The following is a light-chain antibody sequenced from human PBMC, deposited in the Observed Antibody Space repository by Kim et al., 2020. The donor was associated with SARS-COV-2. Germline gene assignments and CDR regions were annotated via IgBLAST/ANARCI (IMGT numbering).Light chain of an antibody. J-gene: IGKJ4*01. Sequence: SPGERVTLSGRASQSVSTNLAWFQQKPGQAPRLLIQGASTRATGIPARFSGSGSGTDFTLTISSLQSEDFAMYYCQQYNNWPPLTFGGGTKVDIK. V-gene: IGKV3-15*01. CDR3: QQYNNWPPLT. CDR2: GAS. CDR1: QSVSTN.